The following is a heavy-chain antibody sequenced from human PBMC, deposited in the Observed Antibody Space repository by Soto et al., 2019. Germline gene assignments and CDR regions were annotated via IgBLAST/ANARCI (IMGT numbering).Heavy chain of an antibody. Sequence: GGSLRLSCAASGFTFSSYGMQWVRRAPGKGLEWVAVIWHDGSNQYYADSVKGRFTISRDNSNNILYLQLNSLRAEDTAVYYCARERGQIDYWGQGTTVTVSS. CDR1: GFTFSSYG. J-gene: IGHJ4*03. CDR2: IWHDGSNQ. V-gene: IGHV3-33*01. CDR3: ARERGQIDY.